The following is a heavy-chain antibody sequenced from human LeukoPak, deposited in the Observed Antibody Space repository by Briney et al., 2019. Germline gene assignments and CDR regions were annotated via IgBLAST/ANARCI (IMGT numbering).Heavy chain of an antibody. CDR3: ARALGDFWSGYYGIWFDP. Sequence: SETLSLTCTVSGGSISSSSYYWGWIRQPPGKGLEWIGSIYYSGSTYYNPSLKSRVTISVDTSKNQFSLKLSSVTAADTAVYYCARALGDFWSGYYGIWFDPWGQGTLVTVSS. D-gene: IGHD3-3*01. CDR1: GGSISSSSYY. V-gene: IGHV4-39*07. J-gene: IGHJ5*02. CDR2: IYYSGST.